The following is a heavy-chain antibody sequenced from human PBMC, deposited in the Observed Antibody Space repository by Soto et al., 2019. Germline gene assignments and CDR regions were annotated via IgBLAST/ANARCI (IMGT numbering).Heavy chain of an antibody. CDR2: IYYSGST. D-gene: IGHD4-4*01. CDR3: ARGRDYSNYYYYYYYGMDV. V-gene: IGHV4-61*01. CDR1: GCSVSSGSYY. J-gene: IGHJ6*02. Sequence: TLSLTCTVSGCSVSSGSYYWSLIRQPPGKGLEWIGYIYYSGSTNYDPSLKSRVTISVDTSKNQFSLKLSSVTAADTAVYYCARGRDYSNYYYYYYYGMDVWGQGTTVTVSS.